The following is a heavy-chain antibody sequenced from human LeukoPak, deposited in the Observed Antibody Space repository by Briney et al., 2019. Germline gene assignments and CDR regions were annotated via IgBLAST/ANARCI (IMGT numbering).Heavy chain of an antibody. Sequence: SETLSLTCTVSGGSISSSSYYWGWIRQPPGKGLEWIGSIYYSGSTYYNPSLKSRVTISVDTSKNQFSLKLSSVTAADTAVYYCARERIAARLIQGVHSFDIWGQGTMVTVSS. V-gene: IGHV4-39*02. J-gene: IGHJ3*02. CDR1: GGSISSSSYY. D-gene: IGHD6-6*01. CDR3: ARERIAARLIQGVHSFDI. CDR2: IYYSGST.